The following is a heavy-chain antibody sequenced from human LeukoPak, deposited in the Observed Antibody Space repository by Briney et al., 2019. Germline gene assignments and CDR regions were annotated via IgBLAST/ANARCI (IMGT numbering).Heavy chain of an antibody. CDR2: IRSKANSYAT. V-gene: IGHV3-73*01. Sequence: GGCLRLSCAASGFTFSGSAIHWVRQASGKGLGWGGRIRSKANSYATAYAASVKGRFTISRDDSKNTAYLQMNSLKTEDTAVYYCTRHGSYCSGGSCYSSFDYWGQGTLVTVSS. CDR3: TRHGSYCSGGSCYSSFDY. J-gene: IGHJ4*02. D-gene: IGHD2-15*01. CDR1: GFTFSGSA.